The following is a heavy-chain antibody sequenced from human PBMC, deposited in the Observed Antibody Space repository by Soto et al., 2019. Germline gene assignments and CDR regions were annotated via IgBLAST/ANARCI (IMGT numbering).Heavy chain of an antibody. CDR2: INHSGST. CDR1: GGSFIGYY. D-gene: IGHD2-2*01. J-gene: IGHJ4*02. V-gene: IGHV4-34*01. CDR3: ARDHVVSAVTFDY. Sequence: PSETLSLTCAVYGGSFIGYYCIFIRHPPGKGLEWIVEINHSGSTNYNPSLKSRVTISLDTSKNQFSLELTSVTAADTAMYYCARDHVVSAVTFDYWGQGTLVTVSS.